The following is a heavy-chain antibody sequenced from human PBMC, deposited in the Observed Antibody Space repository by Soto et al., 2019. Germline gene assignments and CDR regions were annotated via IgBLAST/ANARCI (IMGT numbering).Heavy chain of an antibody. J-gene: IGHJ5*02. CDR1: GYTFTSCG. CDR3: ARDQMVTHCWVDP. V-gene: IGHV1-18*04. CDR2: ISAYNGNT. D-gene: IGHD5-18*01. Sequence: ASVEVSCSASGYTFTSCGSSWVRQAPCQGLEWMGWISAYNGNTNYAQKLQGRVTMTTDTSTSTAYMELRSLRSDATAVYSCARDQMVTHCWVDPWGKGTLVTVS.